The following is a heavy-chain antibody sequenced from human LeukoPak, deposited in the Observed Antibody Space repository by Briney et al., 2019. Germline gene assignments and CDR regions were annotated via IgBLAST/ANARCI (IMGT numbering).Heavy chain of an antibody. CDR2: IWFDKNQ. J-gene: IGHJ4*02. D-gene: IGHD3-10*01. CDR3: ARNYGSGSYYDY. Sequence: QPGRSLRLSCAASGFILNDYGMHWVRQAPGKGLEWVADIWFDKNQHFADSVKGRFTISRDNAKNSLYLQMNSLRAEDTALYHCARNYGSGSYYDYWGQGTLVTVSS. V-gene: IGHV3-33*01. CDR1: GFILNDYG.